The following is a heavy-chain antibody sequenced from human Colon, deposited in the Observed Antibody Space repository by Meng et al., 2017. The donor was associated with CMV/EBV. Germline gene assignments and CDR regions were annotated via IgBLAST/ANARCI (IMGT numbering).Heavy chain of an antibody. CDR3: AAITAATVTLYGMDV. CDR2: IKSKIDGGTT. CDR1: GFILSDYC. Sequence: GGSLRLSCAASGFILSDYCMRWVRQAPGKGLEWIGRIKSKIDGGTTDYAAFVKGRFTISRDDSKNTLYLQMNSLKTEDTAVYYCAAITAATVTLYGMDVWGQGTTVTVSS. D-gene: IGHD6-13*01. V-gene: IGHV3-15*01. J-gene: IGHJ6*02.